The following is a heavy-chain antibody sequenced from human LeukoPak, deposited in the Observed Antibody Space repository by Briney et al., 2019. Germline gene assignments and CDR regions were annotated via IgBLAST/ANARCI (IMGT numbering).Heavy chain of an antibody. CDR2: INHSGST. CDR1: GGSFSGYY. CDR3: ARGGGYDYVWGSYRWTYFDY. Sequence: SETLSLTCAVYGGSFSGYYWSWIRQPPGKGLEWIGEINHSGSTNYNPSLKSRVTISVDTSKHQFSLKLSSVTAAATAVYYCARGGGYDYVWGSYRWTYFDYWGQGTLVTVSS. J-gene: IGHJ4*02. D-gene: IGHD3-16*02. V-gene: IGHV4-34*01.